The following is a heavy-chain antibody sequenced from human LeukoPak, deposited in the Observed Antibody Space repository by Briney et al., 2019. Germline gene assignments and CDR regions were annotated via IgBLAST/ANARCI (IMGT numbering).Heavy chain of an antibody. Sequence: SVKVSCKASGGTFSSYAISWVRQAPGQGLEWMGGIIPIFGTANYAQKFQGRVTITADKSASTAYMELSSLRSEDTAVYYCARVHSSGWSGVDYWGQGTLVTVSS. CDR3: ARVHSSGWSGVDY. V-gene: IGHV1-69*06. J-gene: IGHJ4*02. D-gene: IGHD6-19*01. CDR2: IIPIFGTA. CDR1: GGTFSSYA.